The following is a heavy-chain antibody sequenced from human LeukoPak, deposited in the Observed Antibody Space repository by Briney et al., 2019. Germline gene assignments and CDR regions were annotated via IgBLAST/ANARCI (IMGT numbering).Heavy chain of an antibody. J-gene: IGHJ5*02. CDR3: AREPSYYYDSSGYPNWFDP. D-gene: IGHD3-22*01. V-gene: IGHV1-69*01. CDR1: GGTFSSYA. Sequence: SVKVSCKASGGTFSSYAISWVRQAPGQGLEWMGGIIPIFGTANYAQKFQGRVTITADESTSTAYMELSSLRSEDTAVYYCAREPSYYYDSSGYPNWFDPWDQGTLVTVSS. CDR2: IIPIFGTA.